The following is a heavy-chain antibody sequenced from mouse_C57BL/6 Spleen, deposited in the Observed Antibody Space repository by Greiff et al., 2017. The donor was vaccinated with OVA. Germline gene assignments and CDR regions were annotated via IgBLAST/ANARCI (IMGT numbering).Heavy chain of an antibody. J-gene: IGHJ2*01. CDR2: IDPETGGT. D-gene: IGHD1-1*01. V-gene: IGHV1-15*01. CDR1: GYTFTDYE. Sequence: VQLVESGAELVRPGASVTLSCKASGYTFTDYEMHWVKQTPVHGLEWIGAIDPETGGTAYNQKFKGKAILTADKSSSTAYMELRSLTSEDSAVYYCSRRGYYGGNYFDYWGQGTTLTVSS. CDR3: SRRGYYGGNYFDY.